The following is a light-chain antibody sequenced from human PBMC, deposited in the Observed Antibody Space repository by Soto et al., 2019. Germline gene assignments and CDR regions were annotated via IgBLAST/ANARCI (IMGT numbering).Light chain of an antibody. CDR1: QTISNW. Sequence: DIQMTQSPSTLSASVGDRVTITCRASQTISNWLAWYQQKPGKAPRLLIYDASTLESGVPSRFSGSGSETDFTLTISSLQPEDFATYSCQQSYSTTWTFGQGTKVDIK. CDR3: QQSYSTTWT. V-gene: IGKV1-39*01. J-gene: IGKJ1*01. CDR2: DAS.